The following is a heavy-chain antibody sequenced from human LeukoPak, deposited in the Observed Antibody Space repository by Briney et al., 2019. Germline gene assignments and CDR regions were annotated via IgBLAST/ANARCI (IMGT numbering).Heavy chain of an antibody. CDR2: IYSGDSDT. Sequence: GVSLQISSEGYGYSFTTYWIGWVRPTPGKGRGWMGIIYSGDSDTRYSPSFQGQVTISADKSISTAYLQWSSLKAADTAMYYCARSASGSSSPDGHFDYWGQGTLVTVSS. J-gene: IGHJ4*02. V-gene: IGHV5-51*01. CDR3: ARSASGSSSPDGHFDY. D-gene: IGHD1-26*01. CDR1: GYSFTTYW.